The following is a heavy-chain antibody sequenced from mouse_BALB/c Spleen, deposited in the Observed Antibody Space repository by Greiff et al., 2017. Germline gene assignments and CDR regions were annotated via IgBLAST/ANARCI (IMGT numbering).Heavy chain of an antibody. CDR1: GFTFSSFG. J-gene: IGHJ2*01. CDR2: ISSGSSTI. CDR3: ARDYGTQYYFDY. Sequence: DVQLVESGGGLVQPGGSRKLSCAASGFTFSSFGMHWVRQAPEKGLEWVAYISSGSSTIYYADTVKGRFTISRDNPKNTLFLQMTSLRSEDTAMYYCARDYGTQYYFDYWGQGTTLTVSS. D-gene: IGHD1-1*01. V-gene: IGHV5-17*02.